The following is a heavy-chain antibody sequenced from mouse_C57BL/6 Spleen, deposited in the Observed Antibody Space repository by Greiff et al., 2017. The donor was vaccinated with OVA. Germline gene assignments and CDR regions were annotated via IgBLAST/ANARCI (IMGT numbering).Heavy chain of an antibody. CDR2: IDPETGGT. Sequence: VQLQESGAELVRPGASVTLSCKASGYTFNDYEMHWVKQTPVHGLEWIGAIDPETGGTAYNQKFKGKAILTADKSSSTAYMELRSLTSEDSAVYYCTRGGTGAYWGQGTLVTVSA. CDR1: GYTFNDYE. J-gene: IGHJ3*01. CDR3: TRGGTGAY. V-gene: IGHV1-15*01. D-gene: IGHD3-3*01.